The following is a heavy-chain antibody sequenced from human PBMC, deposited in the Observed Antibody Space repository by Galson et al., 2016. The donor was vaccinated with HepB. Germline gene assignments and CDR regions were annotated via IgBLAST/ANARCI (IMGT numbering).Heavy chain of an antibody. CDR1: GFTFSTYG. CDR3: ARDQGGGYYVGAY. CDR2: VWYDESTP. Sequence: SLRLSCAASGFTFSTYGMHRVRQAPGKGLAWVAVVWYDESTPYYVDSGKGRFIISRDNSKNTLYLQMNSLIDEDMAVYYSARDQGGGYYVGAYWCQGTLVTVSS. V-gene: IGHV3-33*01. D-gene: IGHD3-3*01. J-gene: IGHJ4*02.